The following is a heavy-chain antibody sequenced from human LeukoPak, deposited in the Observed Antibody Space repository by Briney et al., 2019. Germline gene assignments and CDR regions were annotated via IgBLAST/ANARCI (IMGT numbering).Heavy chain of an antibody. V-gene: IGHV1-2*02. J-gene: IGHJ6*03. CDR2: INPNSGGT. CDR3: ARGVGLAYYYYYMDV. D-gene: IGHD6-19*01. CDR1: GYTFTGYY. Sequence: ASVKVSCKASGYTFTGYYMHWVRQAPGQGLEWMGWINPNSGGTNYAQKFQGRVTMTRDTSISTAYMELSRLRSDDTAVYYCARGVGLAYYYYYMDVWGKGTTVTISS.